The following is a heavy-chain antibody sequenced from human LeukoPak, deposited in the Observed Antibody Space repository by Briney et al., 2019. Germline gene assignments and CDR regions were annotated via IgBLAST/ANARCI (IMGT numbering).Heavy chain of an antibody. CDR2: IITSGGSP. CDR1: GFTFSTYG. CDR3: AKRSDYGGNWNHFDY. D-gene: IGHD4-23*01. Sequence: GGSLRLSCAASGFTFSTYGMSWVRQAPGKGLEWVSAIITSGGSPYYADSVKGRFTSSRDNSKKPLYLQMNSLRADDTAVDYCAKRSDYGGNWNHFDYWGQGTLVTVSS. V-gene: IGHV3-23*01. J-gene: IGHJ4*02.